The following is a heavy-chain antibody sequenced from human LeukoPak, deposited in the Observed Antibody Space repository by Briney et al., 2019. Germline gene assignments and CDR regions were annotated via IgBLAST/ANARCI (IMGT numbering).Heavy chain of an antibody. V-gene: IGHV1-24*01. Sequence: ASVKVSCKVSGYTLTELSMHWVPQAPGKGLEWMGRFYPEDGDTIYAQKFQGRVTMTADTSRDTVYMELSSLRSEDTAVYYCATEGKIVRGVYTDYWGQGTLVTVSS. D-gene: IGHD3-10*02. J-gene: IGHJ4*02. CDR3: ATEGKIVRGVYTDY. CDR1: GYTLTELS. CDR2: FYPEDGDT.